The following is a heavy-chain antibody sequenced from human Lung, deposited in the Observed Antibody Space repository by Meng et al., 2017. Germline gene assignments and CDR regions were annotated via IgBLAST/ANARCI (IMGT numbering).Heavy chain of an antibody. D-gene: IGHD6-13*01. Sequence: SVKVSCKPSGYTFTAYWLHWVRLAPGQGLEWMGRIDPGSGGTQYPQNFQGRVLMTSDTSISTTYMELSGLRSDDTAVYYCVKDEDISAAGKLFGDYWGQGTLVTVSS. CDR3: VKDEDISAAGKLFGDY. V-gene: IGHV1-2*06. CDR1: GYTFTAYW. CDR2: IDPGSGGT. J-gene: IGHJ4*02.